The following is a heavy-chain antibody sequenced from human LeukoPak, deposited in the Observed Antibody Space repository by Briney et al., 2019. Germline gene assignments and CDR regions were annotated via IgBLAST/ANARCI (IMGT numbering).Heavy chain of an antibody. CDR2: IYYSGTT. Sequence: PSETLSLTCTVSGGSISSSTYYRAWIRQPPGKGLEWIGSIYYSGTTYYNPSLKSRVTISLDMSKNQFSLKLTSVTAADTAVYYCARDRVESSGYYYSDYWGQGALVTVSS. CDR3: ARDRVESSGYYYSDY. J-gene: IGHJ4*02. V-gene: IGHV4-39*07. D-gene: IGHD3-3*01. CDR1: GGSISSSTYY.